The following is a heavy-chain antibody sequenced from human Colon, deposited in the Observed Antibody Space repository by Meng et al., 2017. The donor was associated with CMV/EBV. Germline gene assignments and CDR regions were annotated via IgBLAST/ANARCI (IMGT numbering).Heavy chain of an antibody. Sequence: GESLQISCAASEFTFSSYSMNWVRQAPGQGLEWVANIKEDGSGKYYVDAVKGRFTVSRDNAKNTLELQTNSLRGEDTAVYHCARDRWAGYCTGSSCQGVYYGMDVWGQGTTVTVSS. CDR1: EFTFSSYS. CDR3: ARDRWAGYCTGSSCQGVYYGMDV. CDR2: IKEDGSGK. D-gene: IGHD2-8*02. J-gene: IGHJ6*02. V-gene: IGHV3-7*01.